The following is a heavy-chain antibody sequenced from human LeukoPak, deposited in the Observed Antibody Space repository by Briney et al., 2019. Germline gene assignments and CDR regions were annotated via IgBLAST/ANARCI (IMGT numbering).Heavy chain of an antibody. Sequence: GGSLRLSCAASGFTFSSYDMHWVRQATGKGLEWVSAIGTAGDTYYPGSVKGRFTISRENAKNSLYLQMNSLRAGDTAVYYCARGEAAAGLNAFDIWGQGTMVTVSS. J-gene: IGHJ3*02. CDR1: GFTFSSYD. CDR3: ARGEAAAGLNAFDI. CDR2: IGTAGDT. V-gene: IGHV3-13*01. D-gene: IGHD6-13*01.